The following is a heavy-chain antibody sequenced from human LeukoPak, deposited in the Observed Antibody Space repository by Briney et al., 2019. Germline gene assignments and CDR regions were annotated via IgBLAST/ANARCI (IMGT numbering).Heavy chain of an antibody. D-gene: IGHD3-22*01. CDR3: AKVRMITMIAYDAFDI. V-gene: IGHV3-23*01. Sequence: GGTLRLSCAASGFTFSSYGMSWVRQAPGKGLEWVSAISGSGGSTYYADSVKGRFTISRDNSKNTLYLQMNSLRAEDTAVYYCAKVRMITMIAYDAFDIWGQGTMVTVSS. CDR1: GFTFSSYG. J-gene: IGHJ3*02. CDR2: ISGSGGST.